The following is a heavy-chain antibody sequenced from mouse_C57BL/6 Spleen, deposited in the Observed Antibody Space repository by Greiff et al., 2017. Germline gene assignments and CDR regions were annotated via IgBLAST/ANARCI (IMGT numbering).Heavy chain of an antibody. Sequence: QVQLQQSGAELVMPGASVKLSCKASGYTFTSYWMHWVKQRPGQGLEWIGEIDPSDSYPNYNQKFKGKSTLTVDKSSSPAYLQPSSLTSEDPAVSLWAISNDGLALFACWGQGTLVTVSA. V-gene: IGHV1-69*01. CDR3: AISNDGLALFAC. CDR1: GYTFTSYW. CDR2: IDPSDSYP. J-gene: IGHJ3*01. D-gene: IGHD2-3*01.